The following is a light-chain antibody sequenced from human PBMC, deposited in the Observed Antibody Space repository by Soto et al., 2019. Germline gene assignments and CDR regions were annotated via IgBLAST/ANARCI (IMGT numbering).Light chain of an antibody. V-gene: IGLV1-44*01. J-gene: IGLJ2*01. CDR2: SNN. CDR3: EAWHDSLNGHVA. Sequence: QSVLTEPPSASRTPGQRVTISCSESSSNIGSNTVNWYQQLPGTAPKILIYSNNQRPSGVPDRFSGTKSGTSASLAISGLQYEDEADYYCEAWHDSLNGHVAFGGGTKLTVL. CDR1: SSNIGSNT.